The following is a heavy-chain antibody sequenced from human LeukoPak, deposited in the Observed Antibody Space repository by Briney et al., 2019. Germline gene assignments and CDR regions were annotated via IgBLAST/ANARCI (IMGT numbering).Heavy chain of an antibody. Sequence: SETLSLTCAVYGGSFSGYYWSWIRQPPGKGLEYIGYIHYRGSTNYNPSLKSRVTISVDTSKNQISLKLSSVTAADTAVYYCATEGTTVTTSCFEYWGQGTLVTVSS. V-gene: IGHV4-59*01. D-gene: IGHD4-17*01. J-gene: IGHJ4*02. CDR1: GGSFSGYY. CDR2: IHYRGST. CDR3: ATEGTTVTTSCFEY.